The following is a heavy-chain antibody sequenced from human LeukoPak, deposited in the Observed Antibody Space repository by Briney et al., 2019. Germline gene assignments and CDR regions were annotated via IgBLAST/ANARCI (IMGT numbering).Heavy chain of an antibody. V-gene: IGHV3-9*01. Sequence: GGSLRLSCAASGFTFDNYAMQWVRQVPGKGLEWVSGISSNSGIIGYADSVKGRFTISRDNAKNSLYLQMNSLRVEDTALYYCARDINPPAAAAVTGFDYWGQGALVTVSS. J-gene: IGHJ4*02. CDR1: GFTFDNYA. D-gene: IGHD6-13*01. CDR2: ISSNSGII. CDR3: ARDINPPAAAAVTGFDY.